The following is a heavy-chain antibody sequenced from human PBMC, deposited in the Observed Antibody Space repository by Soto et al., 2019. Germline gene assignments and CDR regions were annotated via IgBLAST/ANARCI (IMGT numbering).Heavy chain of an antibody. CDR2: FDPEDGET. J-gene: IGHJ6*02. CDR1: GYTLTELS. Sequence: ASVKVSCKVSGYTLTELSMHWVRQAPGKGLEWMGGFDPEDGETIYAQKFQGRVTMTEDTSTDTAYMELSSLGSEDTAVYYCATDRSLTGTMVRYYYYYGMDVWGQGTTVTVSS. V-gene: IGHV1-24*01. D-gene: IGHD1-20*01. CDR3: ATDRSLTGTMVRYYYYYGMDV.